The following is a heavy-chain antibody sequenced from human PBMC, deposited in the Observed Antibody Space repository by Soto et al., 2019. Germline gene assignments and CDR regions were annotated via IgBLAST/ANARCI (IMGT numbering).Heavy chain of an antibody. CDR3: ARPPLYSNGGYFDS. V-gene: IGHV3-23*01. D-gene: IGHD6-19*01. CDR2: TSNNGDRT. Sequence: GGSLRLSCAVSGFTFTDHAMTWVRHAPGKGLEWVSTTSNNGDRTFYADSVKGRFTVSTDRTNNTLYLQMNSLRADDTAVYFCARPPLYSNGGYFDSWGQGTLVTVSS. J-gene: IGHJ4*02. CDR1: GFTFTDHA.